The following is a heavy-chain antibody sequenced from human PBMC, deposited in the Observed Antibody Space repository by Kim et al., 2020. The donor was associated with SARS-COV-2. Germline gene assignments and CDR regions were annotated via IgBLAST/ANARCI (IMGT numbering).Heavy chain of an antibody. Sequence: GGSLRLSCAASGFTFNTYGMHWVRQAPGKGLEWVAVISYDGSHKYYVDSVKGRFTIPRDNPKNTLYLQMNSLRIEDTAVYYCARSFSGSYFGYDYWGQGSLVTVSS. V-gene: IGHV3-30*03. J-gene: IGHJ4*02. CDR2: ISYDGSHK. CDR1: GFTFNTYG. D-gene: IGHD1-26*01. CDR3: ARSFSGSYFGYDY.